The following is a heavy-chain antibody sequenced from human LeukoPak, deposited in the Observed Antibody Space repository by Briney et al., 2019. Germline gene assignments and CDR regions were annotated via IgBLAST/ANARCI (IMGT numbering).Heavy chain of an antibody. J-gene: IGHJ4*02. CDR3: ARGGYTSGWYYFDY. V-gene: IGHV5-51*01. CDR1: GYTFTSNW. Sequence: GESLKISCKTSGYTFTSNWLGWVRQMPGKGLEWVGVIYSGDSDVRYSPSFRGQVTLSADKSISTTYPQWTRLETSDTAIFYCARGGYTSGWYYFDYWAQGTLVTVSS. D-gene: IGHD6-19*01. CDR2: IYSGDSDV.